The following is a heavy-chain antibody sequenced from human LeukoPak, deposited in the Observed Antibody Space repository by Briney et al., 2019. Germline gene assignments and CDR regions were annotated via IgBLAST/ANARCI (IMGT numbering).Heavy chain of an antibody. D-gene: IGHD3-10*01. CDR1: GGSISIYY. J-gene: IGHJ4*02. Sequence: SETLSLTCTVSGGSISIYYWSWIRQPPGKGLEWLGYTYNSGSTLYNPSLKSRVTISVDTSRNEFSLRLTSVTAADAAVYYCVRDRELNYWGQGTLVTVSS. CDR3: VRDRELNY. CDR2: TYNSGST. V-gene: IGHV4-59*01.